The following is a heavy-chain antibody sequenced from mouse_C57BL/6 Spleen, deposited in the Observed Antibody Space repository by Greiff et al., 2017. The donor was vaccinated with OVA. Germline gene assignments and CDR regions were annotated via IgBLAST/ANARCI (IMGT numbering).Heavy chain of an antibody. CDR3: ARNFYYDGYAMDY. Sequence: VKLQESGPGLVQPSQSLSITCTVSGFSLTSYGVHWVRQSPGKGLEWLGVIWSGGSTDYNAAFISRLSISKDNSKSHVFFKMNSLQADDTAIYYCARNFYYDGYAMDYWGQGTSVTVSS. CDR2: IWSGGST. D-gene: IGHD1-1*01. J-gene: IGHJ4*01. CDR1: GFSLTSYG. V-gene: IGHV2-2*01.